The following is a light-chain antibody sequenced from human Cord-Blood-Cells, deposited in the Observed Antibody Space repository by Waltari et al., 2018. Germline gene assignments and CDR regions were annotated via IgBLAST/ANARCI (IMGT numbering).Light chain of an antibody. CDR1: QSVSRSY. CDR3: QQYGSTQT. Sequence: IVLTQSASTLSLSPGERATLSCRASQSVSRSYLAWYQQKPCQAPRLLLYGASSRATGIPARFGGSESGTYFTLTISRREPEYCAVYYCQQYGSTQTFGQGTKVEIK. V-gene: IGKV3-20*01. J-gene: IGKJ1*01. CDR2: GAS.